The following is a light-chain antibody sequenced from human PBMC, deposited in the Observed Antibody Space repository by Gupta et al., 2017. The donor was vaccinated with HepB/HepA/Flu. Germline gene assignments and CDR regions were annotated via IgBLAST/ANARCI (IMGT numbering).Light chain of an antibody. Sequence: EIVLIQFPAPLPLSPGERVTLSCRASQSVSLSLAWYQQKPDQAPRLLVYDAFSRAAGVPPRFSGVGSGTDFTLTISRLEPEDFAVYYCQQRANWPLVTFGQGTRLDIK. CDR3: QQRANWPLVT. V-gene: IGKV3-11*01. CDR1: QSVSLS. CDR2: DAF. J-gene: IGKJ5*01.